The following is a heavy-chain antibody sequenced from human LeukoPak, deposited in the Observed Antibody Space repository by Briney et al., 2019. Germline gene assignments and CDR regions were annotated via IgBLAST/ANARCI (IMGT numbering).Heavy chain of an antibody. J-gene: IGHJ4*02. CDR3: ARDEDEYGGKD. V-gene: IGHV3-53*01. CDR1: GFTFSSYA. D-gene: IGHD4-23*01. Sequence: PGGSLRLSCAASGFTFSSYAMSWVRQAPGKGLEWVSVIYSGGSTYYADSVKGRFTISRDNSKNTLYLQMNSLRAEDTAVYFCARDEDEYGGKDWGQGTLVTVSS. CDR2: IYSGGST.